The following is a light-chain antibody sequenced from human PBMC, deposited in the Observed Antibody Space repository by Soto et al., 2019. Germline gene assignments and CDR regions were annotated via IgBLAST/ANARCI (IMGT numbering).Light chain of an antibody. J-gene: IGLJ7*01. CDR3: SSYTNINTRACV. Sequence: QSVLTQPASVSGSPGQSITISCTGTSGDIGSYNRVSWYQQHPGKAPKLIIYEVTDRPSGVSNRFSGSKSGNTASLTISGLQAEAEAEYYCSSYTNINTRACVFGTGTQLTVL. CDR2: EVT. CDR1: SGDIGSYNR. V-gene: IGLV2-14*01.